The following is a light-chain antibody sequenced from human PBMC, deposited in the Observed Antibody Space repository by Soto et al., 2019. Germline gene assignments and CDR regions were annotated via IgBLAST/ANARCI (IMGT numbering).Light chain of an antibody. Sequence: EIVMTQSPATLSVSPGERATLSCRASQSVSSSYLAWYQQKPGQAPRLLIYGASSRATGIPDRFSGSGSGTDFTLTISSLEPEDFAVYYCQQETFGQGTKVDIK. CDR3: QQET. CDR2: GAS. V-gene: IGKV3-20*01. J-gene: IGKJ1*01. CDR1: QSVSSSY.